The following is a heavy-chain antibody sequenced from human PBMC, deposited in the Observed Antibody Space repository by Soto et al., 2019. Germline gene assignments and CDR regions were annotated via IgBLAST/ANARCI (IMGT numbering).Heavy chain of an antibody. J-gene: IGHJ4*02. CDR3: AKGGGYYGSGPDY. D-gene: IGHD3-10*01. CDR1: GFTFSSYA. CDR2: ISGSGGST. V-gene: IGHV3-23*01. Sequence: GGSLRLSCAASGFTFSSYAMSWVRQAPGKGLEWVSAISGSGGSTYYADSVKGRFTISRDNSKNTLYLQMNSLRAEGTAVYYCAKGGGYYGSGPDYWGQGTLVTVSS.